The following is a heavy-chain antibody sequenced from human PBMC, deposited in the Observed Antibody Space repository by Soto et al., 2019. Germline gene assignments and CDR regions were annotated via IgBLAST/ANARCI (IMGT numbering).Heavy chain of an antibody. J-gene: IGHJ3*02. CDR2: LVGSGDDF. D-gene: IGHD2-8*01. CDR3: ATDAIANNGLWEPFDI. V-gene: IGHV3-23*01. Sequence: EVQLLESGGALVQPGGSLRLSCTGSGFTFSAYTMNWVRQAPGKGLQWVSGLVGSGDDFYYADSVRGLFTVSRDNSKNILFLQMDSLQAEDTAIYYCATDAIANNGLWEPFDIWGQGTKVTVSS. CDR1: GFTFSAYT.